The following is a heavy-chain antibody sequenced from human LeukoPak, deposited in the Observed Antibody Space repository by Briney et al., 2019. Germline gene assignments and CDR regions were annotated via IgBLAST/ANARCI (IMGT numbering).Heavy chain of an antibody. J-gene: IGHJ4*02. CDR2: TGGSDDNT. CDR1: GLNFNGYA. D-gene: IGHD6-19*01. V-gene: IGHV3-23*01. CDR3: TRDLMTGFSSGWYFAY. Sequence: PGGSLRLFCEGSGLNFNGYAISWVRQAPGKGLEWVAVTGGSDDNTHYADSVKGRFTISRDNSANRLFLQMHSLRPDDSARYYCTRDLMTGFSSGWYFAYWGQGTLVTVSS.